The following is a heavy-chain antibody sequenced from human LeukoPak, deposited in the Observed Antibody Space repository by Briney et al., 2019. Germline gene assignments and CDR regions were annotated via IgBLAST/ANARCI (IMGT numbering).Heavy chain of an antibody. V-gene: IGHV4-39*01. CDR1: GGSIGSSSYY. D-gene: IGHD3-10*01. CDR3: ARRGGGFGELIDY. J-gene: IGHJ4*02. CDR2: IYYSGST. Sequence: SETLSLTCTVSGGSIGSSSYYWGWIRQPPGKGLEWIGSIYYSGSTYYNPSLKSPVTISVDTSKNQFPLKLSSVTAADTAVYYCARRGGGFGELIDYWGQGTLVTVSS.